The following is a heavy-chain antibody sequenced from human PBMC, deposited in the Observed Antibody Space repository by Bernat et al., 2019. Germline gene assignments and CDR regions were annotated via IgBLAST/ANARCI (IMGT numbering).Heavy chain of an antibody. CDR2: IYYSGST. V-gene: IGHV4-34*01. J-gene: IGHJ4*02. CDR1: GGSFSGYY. CDR3: ARSNGGSGYPGRIDY. D-gene: IGHD3-22*01. Sequence: QVQLQQWGAGLLKPSETLSLTCAVYGGSFSGYYWSWIRQPPGKGLEWIGSIYYSGSTYYNPSLKSRVTISVDTSKNRFSLKLSSVTAADTAVYYCARSNGGSGYPGRIDYWGQGTLVTVSS.